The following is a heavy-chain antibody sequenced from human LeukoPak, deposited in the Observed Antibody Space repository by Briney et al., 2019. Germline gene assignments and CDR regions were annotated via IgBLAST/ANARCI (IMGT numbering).Heavy chain of an antibody. CDR2: ISGSGGST. Sequence: GGSLRLSCAASGFTFSSYAMSWVSQAPGKGLEWVSAISGSGGSTYYADSGKGRFTTSRDNSKNTLYLQMNSLRAEDTAVYYCAKSGGPAAQQDYWGQGTLVTVSS. CDR1: GFTFSSYA. D-gene: IGHD2-2*01. J-gene: IGHJ4*02. CDR3: AKSGGPAAQQDY. V-gene: IGHV3-23*01.